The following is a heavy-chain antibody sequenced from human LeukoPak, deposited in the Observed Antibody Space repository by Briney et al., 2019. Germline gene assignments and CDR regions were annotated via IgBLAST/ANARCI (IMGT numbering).Heavy chain of an antibody. D-gene: IGHD5-24*01. CDR3: ASSRWLQSYYYGMDV. J-gene: IGHJ6*02. CDR2: IYSGGST. Sequence: GGSLRLSCAASGFTVSSNYMSWVRQAPGKGLEWVSVIYSGGSTYYADSVKGRFTISRDYSKNTLYLQMNSLRAEDTAVYYCASSRWLQSYYYGMDVWGQGTTVTVSS. CDR1: GFTVSSNY. V-gene: IGHV3-53*01.